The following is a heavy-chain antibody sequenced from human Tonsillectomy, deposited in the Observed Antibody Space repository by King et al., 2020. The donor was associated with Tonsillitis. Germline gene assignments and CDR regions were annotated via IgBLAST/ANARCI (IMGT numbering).Heavy chain of an antibody. D-gene: IGHD1-14*01. Sequence: VQLQQWGAGLLKPSETLSLTCAVYGGSFSGYYWSWIRQPPGKGLEWIGEINHSGSTNYNPSLKSRVTISVDTSKNQFSLKLSSVTAADTAVYYCARRGGIYSPIDYWGQGALVTVSS. CDR3: ARRGGIYSPIDY. J-gene: IGHJ4*02. CDR1: GGSFSGYY. CDR2: INHSGST. V-gene: IGHV4-34*01.